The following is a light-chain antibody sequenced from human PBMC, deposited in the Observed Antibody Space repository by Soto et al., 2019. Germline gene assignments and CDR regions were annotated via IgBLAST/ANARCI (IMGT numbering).Light chain of an antibody. J-gene: IGLJ3*02. Sequence: SSELAQPPSGSVAPGQTARITCGGNKVGSKSVHWYQVRPGQAPVLVVHDDRDRPSGIPERFSGSNSGNTATLTITRVEAGDEADYYCQVWDNGSVVFGGGTKLTVL. CDR3: QVWDNGSVV. CDR1: KVGSKS. CDR2: DDR. V-gene: IGLV3-21*02.